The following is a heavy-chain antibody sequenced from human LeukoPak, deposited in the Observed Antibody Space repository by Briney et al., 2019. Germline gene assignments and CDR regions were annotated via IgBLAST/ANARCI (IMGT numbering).Heavy chain of an antibody. D-gene: IGHD1-26*01. CDR3: AKDRAATTQYYFDY. Sequence: GGSLRLSCAASGFTFSFYARSWVRQVPGKGLEWVWSISGSGGSTYYADSVKGQFTISRDNSKNTLYLQMNSQRAEDTAVYYCAKDRAATTQYYFDYWGQGTLVTVSS. CDR2: ISGSGGST. J-gene: IGHJ4*02. V-gene: IGHV3-23*01. CDR1: GFTFSFYA.